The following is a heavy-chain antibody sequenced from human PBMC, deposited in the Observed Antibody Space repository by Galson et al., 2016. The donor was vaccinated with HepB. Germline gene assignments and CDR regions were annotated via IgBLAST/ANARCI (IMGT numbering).Heavy chain of an antibody. J-gene: IGHJ4*02. CDR1: GFTFSSYA. CDR3: AKGGVVGGMLPGD. V-gene: IGHV3-23*01. Sequence: SLRLSCAASGFTFSSYALTWVRQAPGGGLEWVSDISGRGDSTHYADSVKGRFTISRDNSANTVYLQMNSLRVEDTAIYYCAKGGVVGGMLPGDWGQGTPVTVSS. CDR2: ISGRGDST. D-gene: IGHD1-26*01.